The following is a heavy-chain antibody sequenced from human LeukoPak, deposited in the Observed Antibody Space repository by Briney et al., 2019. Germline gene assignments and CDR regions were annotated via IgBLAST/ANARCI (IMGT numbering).Heavy chain of an antibody. CDR1: GFTFSSYA. J-gene: IGHJ4*02. CDR2: ISSSGSYI. D-gene: IGHD5-18*01. CDR3: ARVSRGYSYGNDY. V-gene: IGHV3-21*01. Sequence: GGSLRLSCAASGFTFSSYAMSWVRQAPGKGLEWVSSISSSGSYIYYADSVKGRFTISRDNAKNSLYLQMNSLRAEDTAVYYCARVSRGYSYGNDYWGQGTLVTVSS.